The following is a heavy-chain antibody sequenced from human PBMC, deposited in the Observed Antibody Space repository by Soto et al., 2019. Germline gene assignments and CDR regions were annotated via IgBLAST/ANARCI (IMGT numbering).Heavy chain of an antibody. CDR2: ISWNSGSI. Sequence: PGGSLRRSCAASGFTFDDYAMHWVRQAPGKGLEWVSGISWNSGSIGYADSVKGRFTISRDNAKNSLYLQMNSLRAEDTALYYCAKAFRLPIGVRFLEWLPGAFDIWGQGTMVTVSS. CDR3: AKAFRLPIGVRFLEWLPGAFDI. CDR1: GFTFDDYA. J-gene: IGHJ3*02. V-gene: IGHV3-9*01. D-gene: IGHD3-3*01.